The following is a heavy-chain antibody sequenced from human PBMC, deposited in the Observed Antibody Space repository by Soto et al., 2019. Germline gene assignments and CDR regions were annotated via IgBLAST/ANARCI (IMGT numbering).Heavy chain of an antibody. CDR3: ARDVGPVTLFGGALSGYFDF. D-gene: IGHD3-3*01. CDR2: IKEDGSER. Sequence: EVQLVESGGGLVQPGGSLRLSCAVSGFSFGTYWMSWVRQAPGKGLEWLASIKEDGSERYYLDSVKGRFTISRDNAKDSLSLQMNSLRGEDTAFYYCARDVGPVTLFGGALSGYFDFWGQGTLVTVSS. CDR1: GFSFGTYW. J-gene: IGHJ4*02. V-gene: IGHV3-7*03.